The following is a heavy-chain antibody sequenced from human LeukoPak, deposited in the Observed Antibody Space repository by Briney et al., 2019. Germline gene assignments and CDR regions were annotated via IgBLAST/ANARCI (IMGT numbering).Heavy chain of an antibody. CDR2: IYSGGNT. J-gene: IGHJ4*02. CDR3: ARAMVRGSGCFDY. D-gene: IGHD3-10*01. V-gene: IGHV3-53*01. Sequence: GGSLRLSCAASGLTVSSNCMSWVRQAPGKGLEWVSFIYSGGNTYYADSVKGRFTISRDNSKNTLYLQMNSLRAEDTAVYYCARAMVRGSGCFDYWGQGTLVTVSS. CDR1: GLTVSSNC.